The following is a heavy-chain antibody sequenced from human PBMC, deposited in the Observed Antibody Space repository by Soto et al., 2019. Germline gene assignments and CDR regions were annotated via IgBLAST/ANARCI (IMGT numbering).Heavy chain of an antibody. CDR1: GGTFSSYA. CDR3: ARGLGGYVFRSYWYFDL. CDR2: IIPIFGTA. J-gene: IGHJ2*01. V-gene: IGHV1-69*01. Sequence: QVQLVQSGAEVKKPGSSVKVSCKASGGTFSSYAISWVRQAPGQGLEWMGGIIPIFGTANYAQKFQGRVTITADESTNTAYMALSSLRSEDTAVYYCARGLGGYVFRSYWYFDLWGRGTLVTVSS. D-gene: IGHD5-12*01.